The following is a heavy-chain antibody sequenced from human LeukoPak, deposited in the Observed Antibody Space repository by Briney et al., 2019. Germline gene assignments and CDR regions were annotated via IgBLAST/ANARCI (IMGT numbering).Heavy chain of an antibody. J-gene: IGHJ4*02. CDR2: MNPNSGNT. Sequence: ASVKVSCKASGYTFTTYDINWVRQATGQGLEWMAWMNPNSGNTGYAQKFQGRVTMTRNTSISTAYMDLSSLRSEDTAVYYCARVAGNCGGDCYRLVYWGQGTLVTVAS. V-gene: IGHV1-8*01. CDR3: ARVAGNCGGDCYRLVY. CDR1: GYTFTTYD. D-gene: IGHD2-21*01.